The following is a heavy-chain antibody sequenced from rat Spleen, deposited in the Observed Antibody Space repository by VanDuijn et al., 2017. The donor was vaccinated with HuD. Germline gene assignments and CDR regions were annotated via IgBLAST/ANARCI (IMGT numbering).Heavy chain of an antibody. CDR1: GFSLISNG. D-gene: IGHD1-3*01. CDR2: ISSGGST. CDR3: TRDPIATRDYFDY. Sequence: QVQLRESGPGLVQPSQTLSLTCTVSGFSLISNGVSWVRQPPGKGLEWIAAISSGGSTYFNSVLKSRLSISRDTSKSQVFLKMNSLLTEDTAIYFCTRDPIATRDYFDYWGQGVMVTVSS. V-gene: IGHV2S12*01. J-gene: IGHJ2*01.